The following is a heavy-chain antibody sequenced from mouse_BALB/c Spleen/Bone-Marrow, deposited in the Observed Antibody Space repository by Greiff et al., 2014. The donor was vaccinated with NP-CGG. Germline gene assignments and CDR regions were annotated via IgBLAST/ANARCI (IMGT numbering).Heavy chain of an antibody. CDR1: GFTFSSYG. V-gene: IGHV5-6-3*01. J-gene: IGHJ3*01. D-gene: IGHD2-4*01. CDR3: ARGYDYASWFAY. Sequence: EVQLVESGGGLVQPGGSLKLSCAASGFTFSSYGMSWVRQTPDKRLEMIATINVNGDTTYHPASVKGRFTISRDTVKNTLYLQMSSLKSEDTAMDYCARGYDYASWFAYWGQGTLVTVSA. CDR2: INVNGDTT.